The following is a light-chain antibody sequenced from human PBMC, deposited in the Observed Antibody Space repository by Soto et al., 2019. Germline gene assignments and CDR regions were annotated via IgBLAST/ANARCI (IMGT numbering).Light chain of an antibody. CDR1: VSDVGGYDS. J-gene: IGLJ1*01. Sequence: QSVLTHPASVSGSPGHSITISCTGTVSDVGGYDSVSWYQQHPGRAPKLIIYGVNNRPSGVSNRFSASKSADTASLTISGLQAEEEANYYCCSYTTSNKYVFGTGTKVTVL. CDR3: CSYTTSNKYV. CDR2: GVN. V-gene: IGLV2-14*03.